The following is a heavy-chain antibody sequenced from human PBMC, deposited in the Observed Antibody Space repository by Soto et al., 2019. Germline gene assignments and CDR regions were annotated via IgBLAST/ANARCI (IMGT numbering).Heavy chain of an antibody. D-gene: IGHD2-8*01. Sequence: SETLSLTCAVSGGSMSFYSWSWIRQPPGKGLEWIGYIHHSGDTDYNPSLKSRVTISVDRPQNQLSLKLTSVTTADTAVYYCARAHCSNGICYAFDIWGPGTKVTVSS. CDR3: ARAHCSNGICYAFDI. J-gene: IGHJ3*02. CDR2: IHHSGDT. CDR1: GGSMSFYS. V-gene: IGHV4-59*01.